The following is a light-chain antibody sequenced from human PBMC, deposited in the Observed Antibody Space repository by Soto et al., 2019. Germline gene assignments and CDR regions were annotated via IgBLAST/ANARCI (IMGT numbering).Light chain of an antibody. Sequence: FVLTQSPATLSLSPGERATLSCRASWNVGSSLAWHQQKPGQAPRLLMYDASKMPTGIPARFSGSGSGTDFTLTISSLEAEDFAVYYWQNGRTFGQGTRLEIK. CDR3: QNGRT. J-gene: IGKJ2*01. V-gene: IGKV3-11*01. CDR1: WNVGSS. CDR2: DAS.